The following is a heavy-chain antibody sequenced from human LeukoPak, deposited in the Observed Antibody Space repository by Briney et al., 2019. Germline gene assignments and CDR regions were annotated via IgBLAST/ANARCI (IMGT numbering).Heavy chain of an antibody. D-gene: IGHD2-21*02. CDR2: IREDGGEK. CDR3: ARINTAIFSSSDY. CDR1: GFTFSNSW. J-gene: IGHJ4*02. Sequence: GGSLRLSCAASGFTFSNSWMTWVRXAPGKXLEWVANIREDGGEKYYVDSVKGRFTISRDNAKNSLYLQMNSLRAEDTAVYYCARINTAIFSSSDYWGQGTLVTVSS. V-gene: IGHV3-7*05.